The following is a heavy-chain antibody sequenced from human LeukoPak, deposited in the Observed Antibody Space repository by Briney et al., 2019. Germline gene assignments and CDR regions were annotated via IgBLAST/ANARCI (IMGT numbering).Heavy chain of an antibody. V-gene: IGHV3-30*02. D-gene: IGHD1-26*01. Sequence: GGSLRLSCAASGFTFSSYGMHWVRQAPGKGLEWVAFIRYDGSNQYYADFVKGRFTISRDIFKNTLYLQMNNLSTEDTAVYYCAKVDSGSYQIDYWGQGTLVTVSS. CDR2: IRYDGSNQ. CDR1: GFTFSSYG. CDR3: AKVDSGSYQIDY. J-gene: IGHJ4*02.